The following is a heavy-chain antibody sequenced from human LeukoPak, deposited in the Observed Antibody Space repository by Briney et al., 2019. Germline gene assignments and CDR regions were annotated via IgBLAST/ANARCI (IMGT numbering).Heavy chain of an antibody. D-gene: IGHD3-10*01. CDR1: GFTFTSSA. CDR2: IVVGSGNT. CDR3: AADRLGFGELLPDY. J-gene: IGHJ4*02. V-gene: IGHV1-58*02. Sequence: SVKVSCKASGFTFTSSAMQWVRQARGQRLEWIGWIVVGSGNTNYAQKFQERVTITRDMSTSTAYMELSSLRSEDAAVYYCAADRLGFGELLPDYWGQGTLVTVSS.